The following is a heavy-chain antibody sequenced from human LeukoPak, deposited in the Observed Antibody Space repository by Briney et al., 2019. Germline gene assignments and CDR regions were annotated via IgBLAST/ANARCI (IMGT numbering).Heavy chain of an antibody. CDR1: GFTFSSYS. CDR3: AREDGRVIAALTTLDY. D-gene: IGHD6-6*01. V-gene: IGHV3-21*01. Sequence: GGSLRLSCAASGFTFSSYSMNWVRQAPGKGLEWVSSISSSSSYIYYADSVKGRFTISRDNAKNSLYLQMNSLRAEDTAVYYCAREDGRVIAALTTLDYWGQGTLVAVSS. CDR2: ISSSSSYI. J-gene: IGHJ4*02.